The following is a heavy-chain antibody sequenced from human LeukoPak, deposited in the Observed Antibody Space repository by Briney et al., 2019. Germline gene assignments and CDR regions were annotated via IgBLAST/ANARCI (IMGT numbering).Heavy chain of an antibody. CDR2: ISGSGVMT. CDR3: ARAATEAAYAFDI. Sequence: PGGSLRLSCAASGFTFSDYAMTWVRQAPGKGLEWVATISGSGVMTYYADSVKGRFTVSGDNSKNTLYLQMNSLRAEDTAVYYCARAATEAAYAFDIWGQGTMVTVSS. V-gene: IGHV3-23*01. CDR1: GFTFSDYA. D-gene: IGHD6-25*01. J-gene: IGHJ3*02.